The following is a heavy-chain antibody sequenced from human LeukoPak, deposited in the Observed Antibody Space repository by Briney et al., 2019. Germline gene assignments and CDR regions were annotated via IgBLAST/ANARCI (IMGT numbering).Heavy chain of an antibody. Sequence: SETLSLTCAVSGGSISSSNWWSRVRQPPGKGLEWIGEIYHSGNTNYNPSLQSRVTMSVDKSKNQFSLKLTSVTAADTAVYYCARASYDSTGYYHDYWGQGTLVPVSS. CDR1: GGSISSSNW. J-gene: IGHJ4*02. CDR3: ARASYDSTGYYHDY. CDR2: IYHSGNT. D-gene: IGHD3-22*01. V-gene: IGHV4-4*02.